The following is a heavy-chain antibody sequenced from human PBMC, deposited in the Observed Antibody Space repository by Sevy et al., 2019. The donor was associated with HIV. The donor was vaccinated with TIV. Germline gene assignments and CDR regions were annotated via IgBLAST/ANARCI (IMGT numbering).Heavy chain of an antibody. J-gene: IGHJ4*02. Sequence: ASVKVSCKAYGYTFTSYIMSWVRQAPGQGLEWMGWINTMTGNPTYAQGFTGRFVFSLDTSASTAYLQISSLKAEDSAVYYCTRGYCSGGTCSPGGYWGQGTLVTVSS. V-gene: IGHV7-4-1*02. CDR2: INTMTGNP. CDR1: GYTFTSYI. CDR3: TRGYCSGGTCSPGGY. D-gene: IGHD2-15*01.